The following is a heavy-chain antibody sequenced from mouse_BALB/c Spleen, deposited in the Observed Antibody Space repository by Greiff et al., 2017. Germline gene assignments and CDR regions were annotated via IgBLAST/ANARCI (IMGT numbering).Heavy chain of an antibody. V-gene: IGHV5-6*01. CDR1: GFSFSSYG. D-gene: IGHD3-1*01. Sequence: EVQGVESGGDLVKPGGSLKLSCAASGFSFSSYGMSWVRQTPDKRLEWVATISSCGSYTYYPDSVKGRFTISRDNAKNTLYLQMSSLKSEDTAMYYCARQARATSLDYWGQGTSVTVSS. J-gene: IGHJ4*01. CDR2: ISSCGSYT. CDR3: ARQARATSLDY.